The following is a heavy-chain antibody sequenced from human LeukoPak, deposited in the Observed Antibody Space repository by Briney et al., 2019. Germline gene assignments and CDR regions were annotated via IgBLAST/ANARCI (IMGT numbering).Heavy chain of an antibody. CDR1: GFTFSSYG. J-gene: IGHJ4*02. V-gene: IGHV3-21*01. Sequence: GGSLRLSCAASGFTFSSYGIDWVRQAPGKGLEWVSFIGTTSSYIYYADSVKGRFTISRDNAKNSVYLQMNSLRAEDTAVYYCARDSYGWHDRWDYWGQGILVTVSS. CDR2: IGTTSSYI. CDR3: ARDSYGWHDRWDY. D-gene: IGHD1-1*01.